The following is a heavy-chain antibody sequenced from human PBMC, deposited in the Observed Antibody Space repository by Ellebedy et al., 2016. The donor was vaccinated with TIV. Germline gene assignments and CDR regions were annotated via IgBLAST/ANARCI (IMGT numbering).Heavy chain of an antibody. Sequence: PGGSLRLSCEVSGFTFRQYAMSWVRQAPGKGLEWVSSISHSGGKTYYADSVKGRFTISRDNSKTRLYLKMNSLRAEDTAVYYCVKPWGPVLLWFGETKWGQGTPVTVSS. CDR3: VKPWGPVLLWFGETK. D-gene: IGHD3-10*01. CDR2: ISHSGGKT. V-gene: IGHV3-23*01. J-gene: IGHJ4*02. CDR1: GFTFRQYA.